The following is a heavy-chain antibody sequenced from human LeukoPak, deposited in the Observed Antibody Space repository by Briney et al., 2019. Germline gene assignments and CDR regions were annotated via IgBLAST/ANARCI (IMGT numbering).Heavy chain of an antibody. CDR3: ARVRPPSGRSYGSDY. V-gene: IGHV1-3*01. D-gene: IGHD5-18*01. CDR2: INAGNGNT. Sequence: ASAKVSCKASGYTFTSYAMHWVRQAPGQRLEWMGWINAGNGNTKYSQKFQGRVTITRDTSASTAYMELSSLRSEDTAVYYCARVRPPSGRSYGSDYWGQGTLVTVSS. J-gene: IGHJ4*02. CDR1: GYTFTSYA.